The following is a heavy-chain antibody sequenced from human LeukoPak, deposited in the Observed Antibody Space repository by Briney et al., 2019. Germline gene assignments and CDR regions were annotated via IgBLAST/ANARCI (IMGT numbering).Heavy chain of an antibody. CDR1: GGTFSSYA. CDR2: INPNNGET. V-gene: IGHV1-2*04. D-gene: IGHD5-24*01. J-gene: IGHJ4*02. Sequence: ASVKVSCKASGGTFSSYAISWVRQAPGQGLEWMGWINPNNGETRYAQKFQGWVTMTRDTSISTAYMELSRLSSDDTAVYYCARELIVEMTTITGGLDYWGQGTLVTVSS. CDR3: ARELIVEMTTITGGLDY.